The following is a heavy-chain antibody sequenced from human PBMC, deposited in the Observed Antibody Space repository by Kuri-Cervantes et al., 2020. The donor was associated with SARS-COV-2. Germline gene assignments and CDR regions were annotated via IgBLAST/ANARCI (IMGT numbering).Heavy chain of an antibody. CDR2: IIPILGTA. V-gene: IGHV1-69*04. J-gene: IGHJ3*02. CDR3: ARSEAARVLRFLEWFVLRAFDI. Sequence: SVKVSCKASGGTFSNYAISWVRQAPGQGLEWMGRIIPILGTANYAQKFQGRVTITADKSTSTAYMELSSLRSEDTAVYYCARSEAARVLRFLEWFVLRAFDIWGQGTMVTVSS. D-gene: IGHD3-3*01. CDR1: GGTFSNYA.